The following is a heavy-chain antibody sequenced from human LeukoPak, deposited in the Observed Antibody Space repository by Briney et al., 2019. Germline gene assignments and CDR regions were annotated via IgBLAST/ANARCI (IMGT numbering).Heavy chain of an antibody. Sequence: AGGSLRLSCAASGFNFRNVWMSWVRQAPGKGLEWVGGIKSETNGGTTDYAARVKATFAISRDDSKNTLYLQINSLKTEDTAVYYCNTEDTTAATSPLYIRYYFDYWGQGILVTVSS. D-gene: IGHD6-13*01. CDR3: NTEDTTAATSPLYIRYYFDY. CDR1: GFNFRNVW. V-gene: IGHV3-15*01. J-gene: IGHJ4*02. CDR2: IKSETNGGTT.